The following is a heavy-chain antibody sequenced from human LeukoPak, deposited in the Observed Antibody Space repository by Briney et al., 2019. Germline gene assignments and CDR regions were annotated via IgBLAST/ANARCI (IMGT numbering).Heavy chain of an antibody. V-gene: IGHV3-30*18. CDR1: GFTFDDYG. J-gene: IGHJ4*02. Sequence: PGGSLRLSCAASGFTFDDYGMSWVRQAPGKGLEWVAVISYDGSNKYYADSVKGRFTISRDNSKNTLYLQMNSLRAEDTAVYYCAKEDLGVMTTDPFDYWGQGTLVTVSS. D-gene: IGHD3-16*01. CDR2: ISYDGSNK. CDR3: AKEDLGVMTTDPFDY.